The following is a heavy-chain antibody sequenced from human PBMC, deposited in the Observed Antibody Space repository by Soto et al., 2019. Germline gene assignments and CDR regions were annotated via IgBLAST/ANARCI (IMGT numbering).Heavy chain of an antibody. CDR2: VDVGGGST. D-gene: IGHD3-16*01. CDR1: GFTFSTHA. V-gene: IGHV3-23*01. CDR3: ARASGPGGGGDCDL. J-gene: IGHJ3*01. Sequence: EVQLLESGGGLVQPGGSLRLSCAASGFTFSTHAMIWVRQAPGKGLNWVSTVDVGGGSTYYTDSVKGRFTVSRDNSKNTDYLQLNTLRAADTAIYFCARASGPGGGGDCDLWGQGTMVTVSS.